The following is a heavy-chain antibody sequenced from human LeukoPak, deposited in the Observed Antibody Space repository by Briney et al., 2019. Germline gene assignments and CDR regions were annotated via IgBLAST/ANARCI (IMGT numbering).Heavy chain of an antibody. J-gene: IGHJ4*02. Sequence: SQTLSLTCTVSGVSISSSSYYWGWIRQPPGKGLEWVGCIYYSGSTYYNPSLKSRVTISVDTSKNQFSLKLSSVTAADTAVYYCARQNVEWLLPDYFDYWGQGTLVTVSS. CDR1: GVSISSSSYY. CDR3: ARQNVEWLLPDYFDY. CDR2: IYYSGST. D-gene: IGHD3-22*01. V-gene: IGHV4-39*01.